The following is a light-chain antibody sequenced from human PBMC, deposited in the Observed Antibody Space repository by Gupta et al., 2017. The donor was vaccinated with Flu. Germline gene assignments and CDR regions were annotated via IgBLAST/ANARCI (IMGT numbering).Light chain of an antibody. CDR2: RNN. CDR1: SSHIGSNY. Sequence: QSVLTQPPSASGTPGQRVTIPCSGSSSHIGSNYVYWYQQLPGTAPKLLIYRNNQRPSAVPDRFSGSRSGPSASLAIGGLRSEDEADDYCAAWDDSLSGLNWVFGGGTKLTVL. J-gene: IGLJ3*02. V-gene: IGLV1-47*01. CDR3: AAWDDSLSGLNWV.